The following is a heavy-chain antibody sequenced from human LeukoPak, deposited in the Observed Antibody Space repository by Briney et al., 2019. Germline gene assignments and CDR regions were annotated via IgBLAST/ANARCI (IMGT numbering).Heavy chain of an antibody. CDR2: INNDWRST. V-gene: IGHV3-74*01. D-gene: IGHD6-19*01. CDR3: VKYSSGWN. Sequence: ESGGSLRLSCGASGFTLSSNWMHWVRQAPGKGLVWVSRINNDWRSTIYADSVKGRFTISRDNAKDTLFLQMNSLRAEDTAVYYCVKYSSGWNWGQGTLVTVSS. CDR1: GFTLSSNW. J-gene: IGHJ4*02.